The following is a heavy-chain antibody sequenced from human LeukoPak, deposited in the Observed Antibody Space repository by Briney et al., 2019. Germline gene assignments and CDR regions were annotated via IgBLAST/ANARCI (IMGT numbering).Heavy chain of an antibody. CDR1: GYTFTSYG. CDR2: ISGYNGNT. V-gene: IGHV1-18*01. CDR3: AREGGQQLVQISGEFDY. J-gene: IGHJ4*02. Sequence: ASVKVSCKASGYTFTSYGISWVRQAPGQGLEWMGWISGYNGNTNYAQKLQGRVTMTTDTSTSTAYMELRSLRSDDTAVYYCAREGGQQLVQISGEFDYWGQGTLVTVSS. D-gene: IGHD6-13*01.